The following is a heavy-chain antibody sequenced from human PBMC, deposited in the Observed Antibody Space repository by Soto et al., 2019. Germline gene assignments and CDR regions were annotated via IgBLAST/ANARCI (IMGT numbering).Heavy chain of an antibody. Sequence: QLQLQESGPGLVKPSETLSHTCTVSGGSISSSSYYWGWIRQPPGKGLEWIGSIYYSGSTYYNPALKSRVTISVDTSKNQFSLKLSSVTAADTAVYYCARHDDVGVAYYDFWSGYFDSYYFDYWGQGILVTVSS. V-gene: IGHV4-39*01. J-gene: IGHJ4*02. CDR1: GGSISSSSYY. CDR2: IYYSGST. CDR3: ARHDDVGVAYYDFWSGYFDSYYFDY. D-gene: IGHD3-3*01.